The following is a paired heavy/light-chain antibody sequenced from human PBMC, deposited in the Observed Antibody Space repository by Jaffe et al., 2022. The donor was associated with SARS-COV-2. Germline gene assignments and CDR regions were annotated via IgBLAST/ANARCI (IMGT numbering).Light chain of an antibody. V-gene: IGKV1-39*01. CDR2: ITS. J-gene: IGKJ2*01. CDR1: QSISSY. CDR3: QQTYSSPHT. Sequence: DIQMTQSPSSLSASVGGRVTITCRASQSISSYLNWYQQRPGKAPKLLIYITSILQSGVPSRFSGSGSGTDFTLTISSLQPEDFATYYCQQTYSSPHTFGQGTNLEI.
Heavy chain of an antibody. Sequence: EVQLVESGGGLVQPGGSLRLSCAASGFTFSSYWMSWVRQAPGKGLEWVANIKYDESEKYYVDSAVGRFTISRDNAKNSLYLQMNSLRADDTAVYYCARDRGVHGSGSGNKYGWFDPWGQGTLVTVSS. D-gene: IGHD3-10*01. CDR3: ARDRGVHGSGSGNKYGWFDP. CDR1: GFTFSSYW. CDR2: IKYDESEK. V-gene: IGHV3-7*01. J-gene: IGHJ5*02.